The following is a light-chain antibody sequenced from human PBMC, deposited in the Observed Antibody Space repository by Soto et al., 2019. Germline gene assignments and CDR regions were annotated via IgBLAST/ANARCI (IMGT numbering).Light chain of an antibody. CDR2: DVS. CDR1: SSDVGAFNY. V-gene: IGLV2-14*03. Sequence: QSVLTQPASVSGSPGQAITISCRGTSSDVGAFNYVSWYQQHPGKPPKLMIYDVSNRPSGVSNRFSGSKSGNTASLTLSGLRAEDEADYYCNSYTSNNTYVFGTGTKVTVL. J-gene: IGLJ1*01. CDR3: NSYTSNNTYV.